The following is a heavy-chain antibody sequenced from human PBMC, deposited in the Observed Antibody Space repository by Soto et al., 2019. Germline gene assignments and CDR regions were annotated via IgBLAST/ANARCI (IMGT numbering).Heavy chain of an antibody. CDR3: AREDIELIPGFDY. J-gene: IGHJ4*01. CDR1: GFTFSSYE. V-gene: IGHV3-48*03. D-gene: IGHD2-8*01. Sequence: GGSLRLSCTASGFTFSSYEMNWVRQAPGRGLEWISYITSSDNTRYYADSVKGRFTISRDNAKSSLYLQMNSLRVEDTAVYYCAREDIELIPGFDYWGQGTLVTVSS. CDR2: ITSSDNTR.